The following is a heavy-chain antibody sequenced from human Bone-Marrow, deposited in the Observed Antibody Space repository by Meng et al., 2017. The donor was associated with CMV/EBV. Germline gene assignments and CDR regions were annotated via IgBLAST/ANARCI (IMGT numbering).Heavy chain of an antibody. V-gene: IGHV4-38-2*02. CDR2: IYHSGST. CDR1: GYSISSGYY. Sequence: GSLRLSCTVSGYSISSGYYWGWIRQPPGKGLEWIAIIYHSGSTYYNPSLKSRVTISVDTSKNQFSLKLSSVTAADTAVYYCARRSGRYQPNNYYGMDVWGQGTTVTVSS. J-gene: IGHJ6*02. D-gene: IGHD3-10*01. CDR3: ARRSGRYQPNNYYGMDV.